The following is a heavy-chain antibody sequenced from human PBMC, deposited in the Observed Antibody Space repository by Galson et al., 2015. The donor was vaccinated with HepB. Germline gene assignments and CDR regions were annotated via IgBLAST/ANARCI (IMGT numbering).Heavy chain of an antibody. J-gene: IGHJ6*02. D-gene: IGHD2-2*02. CDR3: ARDLGTLIVVVPAAIRRGAYYYYGMDV. V-gene: IGHV1-69*13. CDR2: IIPIFGTA. Sequence: SVKVSCKASGGTFSSYATSWVRQAPGQGLEWMGGIIPIFGTANYAQKFQGRVTIAADESTSTAYMELSSLRSEDTAVYYCARDLGTLIVVVPAAIRRGAYYYYGMDVWGQGTTVTVSS. CDR1: GGTFSSYA.